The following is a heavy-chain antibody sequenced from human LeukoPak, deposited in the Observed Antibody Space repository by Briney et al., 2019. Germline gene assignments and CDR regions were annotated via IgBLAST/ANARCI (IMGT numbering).Heavy chain of an antibody. J-gene: IGHJ4*02. Sequence: GGSLRLSCAASGFTVSSTYMSWVRQAPGKGLEWVSLIYSGGSTYYADSVKGRFTISRDNSKNTLYLQMNSLRAEDTAVYYCARDFNGDYVDYWGQGTLVTVSS. CDR2: IYSGGST. CDR1: GFTVSSTY. CDR3: ARDFNGDYVDY. D-gene: IGHD4-17*01. V-gene: IGHV3-53*01.